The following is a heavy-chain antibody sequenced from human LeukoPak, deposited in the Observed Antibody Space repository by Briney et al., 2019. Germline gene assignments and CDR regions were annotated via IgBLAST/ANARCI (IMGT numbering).Heavy chain of an antibody. D-gene: IGHD3-10*01. Sequence: SETLSLTCTVSGYSISSGYYWGWIRQPPGRGLEWIGSIYHSGSTYYNPSLKSRVTISVDTSKNQFSLKLSSVTAADTAVYYCARAQGSGSYYKRGYYYYYYMDVWGKGTTVTISS. J-gene: IGHJ6*03. CDR3: ARAQGSGSYYKRGYYYYYYMDV. CDR1: GYSISSGYY. V-gene: IGHV4-38-2*02. CDR2: IYHSGST.